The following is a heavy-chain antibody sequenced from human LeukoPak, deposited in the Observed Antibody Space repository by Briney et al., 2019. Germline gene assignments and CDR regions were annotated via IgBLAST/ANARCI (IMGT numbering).Heavy chain of an antibody. CDR2: IKQDGSEK. D-gene: IGHD6-6*01. V-gene: IGHV3-7*03. Sequence: GWSLRLSCAASGFTFSRSWKSWVRQVPGKGLEWVANIKQDGSEKYYVDSVKGRFTISRDNTQNSLYLQMNSLRAEDTAVYYCARDLSTAAPTYWGQGTLVTVSS. J-gene: IGHJ4*02. CDR1: GFTFSRSW. CDR3: ARDLSTAAPTY.